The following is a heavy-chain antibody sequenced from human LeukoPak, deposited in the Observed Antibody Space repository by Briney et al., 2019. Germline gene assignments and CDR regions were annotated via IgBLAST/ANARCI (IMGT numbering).Heavy chain of an antibody. J-gene: IGHJ6*03. CDR1: GFTFSSYS. V-gene: IGHV3-21*04. Sequence: GGSLRLSCAASGFTFSSYSMNWVRQAPGKGLEWVSSISSSSSYIYYADSVKGRFTISRDNSKNTLYLQMNSLRAEDTAVYYCAKEARGGSWYRGYMDVWGKGTTVTVSS. D-gene: IGHD6-13*01. CDR3: AKEARGGSWYRGYMDV. CDR2: ISSSSSYI.